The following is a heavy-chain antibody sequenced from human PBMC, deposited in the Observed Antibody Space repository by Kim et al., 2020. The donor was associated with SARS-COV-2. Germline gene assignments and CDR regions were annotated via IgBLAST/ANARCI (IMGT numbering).Heavy chain of an antibody. J-gene: IGHJ4*02. Sequence: ASVKVSCKASGYTFTGYYMHWVRQAPGQGLEWMGRINPNSGGTNYAQKFQGRVTMTRDTSISTAYMELSRLRSDDTAVYYCARGRLTSRQYYFDYWGQGTLVTVSS. V-gene: IGHV1-2*06. CDR3: ARGRLTSRQYYFDY. CDR2: INPNSGGT. CDR1: GYTFTGYY. D-gene: IGHD6-25*01.